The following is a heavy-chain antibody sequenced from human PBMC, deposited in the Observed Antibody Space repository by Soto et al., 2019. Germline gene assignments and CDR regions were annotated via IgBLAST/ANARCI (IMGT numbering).Heavy chain of an antibody. Sequence: GGSLRLSCTASGFTFGYYAMSWVRQSPGKGLEWVGFIRDKAYGGTTEYAASVKGRFTISRDDSKSIAYLQMNSLKAEDTAVYYCTRGASGSYWFDPWGQGTLVTVSS. V-gene: IGHV3-49*04. CDR3: TRGASGSYWFDP. CDR2: IRDKAYGGTT. CDR1: GFTFGYYA. D-gene: IGHD1-26*01. J-gene: IGHJ5*02.